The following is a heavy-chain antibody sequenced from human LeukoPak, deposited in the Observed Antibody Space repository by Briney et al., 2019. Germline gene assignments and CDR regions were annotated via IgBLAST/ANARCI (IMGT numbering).Heavy chain of an antibody. V-gene: IGHV3-48*03. CDR2: ISSSGSTI. CDR1: GFTFSSYE. CDR3: AREPSTMVRGVMLDY. Sequence: GGSLRLSCAASGFTFSSYEMNWVRQAPGKGLEWVSYISSSGSTIYYADSVKGRFTISRDNAKNSLYLQMNSLRAEDTTVYYCAREPSTMVRGVMLDYWGQGNLVTVSS. J-gene: IGHJ4*02. D-gene: IGHD3-10*01.